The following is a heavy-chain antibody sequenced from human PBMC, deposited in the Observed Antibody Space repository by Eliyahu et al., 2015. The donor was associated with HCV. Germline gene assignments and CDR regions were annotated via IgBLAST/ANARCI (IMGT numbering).Heavy chain of an antibody. CDR1: GDXVSXXXAX. V-gene: IGHV6-1*01. CDR2: XYFRSKWYN. CDR3: ARSGLVVVPAFPPFYYYSGMDV. D-gene: IGHD2-2*01. Sequence: QVQLQQSGPGLVKPSQTLSLXCAISGDXVSXXXAXWNWIXQSPSRGLEWLGRXYFRSKWYNDYAVSVKSRITINPDTSKNQFSLQLNSVTPEDTAVYYCARSGLVVVPAFPPFYYYSGMDVWGQGTTVTVSS. J-gene: IGHJ6*02.